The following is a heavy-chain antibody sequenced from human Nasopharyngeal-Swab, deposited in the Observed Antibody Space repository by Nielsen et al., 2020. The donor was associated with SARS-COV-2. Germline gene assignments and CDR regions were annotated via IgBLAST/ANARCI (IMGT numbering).Heavy chain of an antibody. V-gene: IGHV1-18*01. CDR2: ISAYNGNT. CDR1: GYTFTSYG. J-gene: IGHJ6*03. D-gene: IGHD6-13*01. CDR3: ARVEAAAGYYYYYYMDV. Sequence: ASVKVSCKASGYTFTSYGISWVRQAPGQGLEWMGWISAYNGNTNYAQKLQGRVTMTTDTSTSTAYMELRGLRSDDTAVYYCARVEAAAGYYYYYYMDVWGKGTTVTVSS.